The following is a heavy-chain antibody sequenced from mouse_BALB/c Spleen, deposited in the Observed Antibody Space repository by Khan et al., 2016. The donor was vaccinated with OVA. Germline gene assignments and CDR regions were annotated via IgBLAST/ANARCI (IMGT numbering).Heavy chain of an antibody. D-gene: IGHD2-2*01. CDR3: ARQPGYDEESAMDH. CDR1: GFTFSSYG. J-gene: IGHJ4*01. CDR2: ISSGGSYT. V-gene: IGHV5-6*01. Sequence: EVELVESGGDLVKPGGSLKLSCAASGFTFSSYGMSWVRQTPDKRLEWVASISSGGSYTYYPDSLKGRFTISRDNAKNTLYLQMSSLKSEDTAMYYWARQPGYDEESAMDHWGQGTSVTVSS.